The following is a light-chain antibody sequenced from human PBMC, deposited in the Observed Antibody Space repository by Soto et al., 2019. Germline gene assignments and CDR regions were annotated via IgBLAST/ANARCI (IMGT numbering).Light chain of an antibody. J-gene: IGLJ3*02. CDR3: CSYTASDIWV. Sequence: QSALTQPRSVSGSPGKSVTISCPGTKRDVGGYNFVSWYQQLPGKAPKLMISAVSQRPSGVPDRFSGSKSGNTASLTISGLQADDEADYFCCSYTASDIWVFGGGTKLTVL. CDR2: AVS. CDR1: KRDVGGYNF. V-gene: IGLV2-11*01.